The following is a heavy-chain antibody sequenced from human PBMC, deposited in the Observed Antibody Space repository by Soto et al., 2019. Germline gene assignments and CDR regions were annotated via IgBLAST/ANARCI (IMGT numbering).Heavy chain of an antibody. CDR3: VREDGVVGASSAFDY. J-gene: IGHJ4*02. CDR1: GFALTTYT. CDR2: INGRSNYK. Sequence: PGWSLRLSCVASGFALTTYTMNWVRQAPGTGLEWVSSINGRSNYKYYSDSVKGRFTVSRDNAQNSLFLQMSRLGPEDTAVYYCVREDGVVGASSAFDYWGQGTLVTVSS. V-gene: IGHV3-21*01. D-gene: IGHD1-26*01.